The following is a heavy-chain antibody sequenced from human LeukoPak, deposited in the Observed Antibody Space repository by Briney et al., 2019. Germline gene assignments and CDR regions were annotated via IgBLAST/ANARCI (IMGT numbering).Heavy chain of an antibody. D-gene: IGHD5-18*01. V-gene: IGHV3-21*01. J-gene: IGHJ6*03. CDR3: ARDGVADTAFRYYYYMDV. CDR1: GFTFSSYS. CDR2: ISSSSSYI. Sequence: PGGSLRLSCAASGFTFSSYSINWVRQAPGKGLEWVSSISSSSSYIYYADSVKGRFTISRDNSKNTLYLQMNSLRAEDTAVYYCARDGVADTAFRYYYYMDVWGKGTTVTVSS.